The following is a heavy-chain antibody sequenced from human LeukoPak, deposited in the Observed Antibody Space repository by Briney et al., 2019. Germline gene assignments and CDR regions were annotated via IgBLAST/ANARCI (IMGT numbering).Heavy chain of an antibody. J-gene: IGHJ4*02. V-gene: IGHV1-69*13. Sequence: SVKVSCKASGGTFSSYAISWVRQAPGQGLEWMGGIIPIFGTANYAQKFQGRVTITADESTSTAYMGLSSLRSEDTAVYYCATPGGYYYGSSGYVFDYWGQGTLVTVSS. CDR2: IIPIFGTA. CDR3: ATPGGYYYGSSGYVFDY. D-gene: IGHD3-22*01. CDR1: GGTFSSYA.